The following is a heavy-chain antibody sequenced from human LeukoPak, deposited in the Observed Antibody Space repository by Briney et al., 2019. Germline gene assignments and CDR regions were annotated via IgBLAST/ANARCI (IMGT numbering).Heavy chain of an antibody. Sequence: GGSLRLSCAASGFTFSSYEMNWVRQAPGKGLEWVSYISSSGSTIYYADSVKGRFTISRDSAKNSLYLQMSSLRAEDTAVYYCALLPYYGSGSYYTAAAYYGMDVWGKGTTVTVSS. CDR3: ALLPYYGSGSYYTAAAYYGMDV. D-gene: IGHD3-10*01. J-gene: IGHJ6*04. V-gene: IGHV3-48*03. CDR2: ISSSGSTI. CDR1: GFTFSSYE.